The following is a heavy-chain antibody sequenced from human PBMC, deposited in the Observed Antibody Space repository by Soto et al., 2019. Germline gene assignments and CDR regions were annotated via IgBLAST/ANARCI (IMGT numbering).Heavy chain of an antibody. CDR1: GFIFSDYY. CDR2: ISVSSTYA. D-gene: IGHD2-21*01. J-gene: IGHJ4*02. CDR3: ARGVRYYSSEKPANFDY. V-gene: IGHV3-11*03. Sequence: QVQLLESGGGLVKPGGSLRLSCVASGFIFSDYYMSWIRQAPGKGLECVAYISVSSTYANYADSVEGRFTISRDNVENSLFLQMNSLRVEDSAVYFCARGVRYYSSEKPANFDYWGQGALVTVSS.